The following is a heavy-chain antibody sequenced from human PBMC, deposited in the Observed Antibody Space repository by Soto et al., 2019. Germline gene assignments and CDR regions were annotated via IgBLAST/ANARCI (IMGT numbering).Heavy chain of an antibody. J-gene: IGHJ4*03. D-gene: IGHD6-6*01. CDR1: GGSLMNAG. Sequence: GSLRLSCTACGGSLMNAGLGGFRVARGKGLEWVGRTKSKAKGGTTDYAAPVKGRFSMSRDDSTNTVFLQMSSVKTEDTAVYYCTTDGRIAVSPLFDYWDHGTLVAAST. V-gene: IGHV3-15*01. CDR3: TTDGRIAVSPLFDY. CDR2: TKSKAKGGTT.